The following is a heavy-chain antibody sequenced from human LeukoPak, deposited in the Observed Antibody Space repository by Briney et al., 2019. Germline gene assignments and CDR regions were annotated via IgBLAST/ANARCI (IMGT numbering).Heavy chain of an antibody. CDR2: ISYDGSNK. D-gene: IGHD5-18*01. CDR1: GFTFSSYG. CDR3: AKDVYSYHHYYYGMDV. V-gene: IGHV3-30*18. J-gene: IGHJ6*02. Sequence: PGGSLRLSCAASGFTFSSYGMHWVRQAPGKGLEWVAVISYDGSNKYYADSVKGRFTISRDNSKNTLYLQMNSLRAEDTAVYYCAKDVYSYHHYYYGMDVWGQGTTVTVSS.